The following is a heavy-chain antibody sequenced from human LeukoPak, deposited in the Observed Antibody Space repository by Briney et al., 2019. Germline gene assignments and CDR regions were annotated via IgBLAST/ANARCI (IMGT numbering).Heavy chain of an antibody. CDR3: ARGGVAALYYFDY. CDR1: GGSISSGSYY. V-gene: IGHV4-61*02. J-gene: IGHJ4*02. Sequence: SETLSLTCTVSGGSISSGSYYWSWIRQPAGKGLEWIGRIYTSGSTNYNPSLKSRVTMSVDTSKNQFSLKLSSVTAADTAVYYCARGGVAALYYFDYWGQGTLVTVSS. CDR2: IYTSGST. D-gene: IGHD2-15*01.